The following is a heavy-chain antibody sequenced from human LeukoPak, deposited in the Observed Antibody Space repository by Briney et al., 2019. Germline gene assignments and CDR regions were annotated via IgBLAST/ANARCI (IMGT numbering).Heavy chain of an antibody. CDR2: IWSDGSYK. V-gene: IGHV3-33*01. CDR1: GFTFSSYG. J-gene: IGHJ4*02. CDR3: ARDFSLQLFDY. Sequence: PGRSLRLSCAASGFTFSSYGFHWVRQAPGKGLEWVAVIWSDGSYKCYADSVKGRFTISRDDSKNTLYLQMNSLRAEDTAVYYCARDFSLQLFDYWGQGTLVTVFS. D-gene: IGHD5-24*01.